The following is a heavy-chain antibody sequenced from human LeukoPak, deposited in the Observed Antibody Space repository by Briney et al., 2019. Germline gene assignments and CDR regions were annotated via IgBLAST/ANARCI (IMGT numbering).Heavy chain of an antibody. CDR3: TWRGASFDY. D-gene: IGHD3-10*01. CDR2: ILSKTSGEAT. V-gene: IGHV3-15*01. J-gene: IGHJ4*02. CDR1: GNYW. Sequence: GGSLRLSCAASGNYWMHWVRQAPGKGLEWIGRILSKTSGEATEYAAPVKARFTISRDDSKNMVYLQMNSLKTEDTAVYYCTWRGASFDYWGRGTLVAVSS.